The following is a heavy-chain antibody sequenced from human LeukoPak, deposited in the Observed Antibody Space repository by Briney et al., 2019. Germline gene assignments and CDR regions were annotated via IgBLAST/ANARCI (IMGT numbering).Heavy chain of an antibody. Sequence: EGSLRLSCAASGFIFSSYTMTWVRQVPGKGLEWVSGISGRGDEKYYADSVKGRFTISRHNVKNTLYLEMTSLSAEDTAVYFYASANRGYGYYFYGMGLWGQGTTVTVSS. J-gene: IGHJ6*02. D-gene: IGHD5-12*01. CDR1: GFIFSSYT. V-gene: IGHV3-23*01. CDR3: ASANRGYGYYFYGMGL. CDR2: ISGRGDEK.